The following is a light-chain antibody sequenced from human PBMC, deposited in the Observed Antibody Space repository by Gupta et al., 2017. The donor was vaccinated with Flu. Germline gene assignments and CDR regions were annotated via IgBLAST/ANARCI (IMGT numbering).Light chain of an antibody. J-gene: IGKJ3*01. CDR2: GAS. V-gene: IGKV3-20*01. CDR3: QQYGSSPAT. CDR1: QSVSSSY. Sequence: ERATLSCRTSQSVSSSYLAWYQQKPGQAPRRLIYGASSRATGIPDRFSGSGSGTDFTLTISRLEPEDFAVYYCQQYGSSPATFGPGTKVHIK.